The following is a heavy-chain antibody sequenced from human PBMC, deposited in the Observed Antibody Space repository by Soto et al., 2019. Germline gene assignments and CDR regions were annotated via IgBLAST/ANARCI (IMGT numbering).Heavy chain of an antibody. CDR3: ARVSWREKYGMDV. J-gene: IGHJ6*02. Sequence: LSLTCVVSGGSISSGFYSWSWIRQAPGKGLEWISYITFSGNTVYYADSLKGRFTISRDNAKNSLYLQMNRLRAEDTAVYYCARVSWREKYGMDVWGQGTTVTVSS. CDR2: ITFSGNTV. V-gene: IGHV3-11*01. CDR1: GGSISSGFYS.